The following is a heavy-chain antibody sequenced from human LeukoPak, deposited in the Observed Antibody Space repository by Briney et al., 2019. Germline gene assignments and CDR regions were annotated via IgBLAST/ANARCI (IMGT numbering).Heavy chain of an antibody. V-gene: IGHV1-2*02. Sequence: ASVKVSCKASGYTFTGYYMHWVRQAPGQGLEWMGWINPNSGGTNYAQKFQGRVTMTGDTSISTAYMELSRLRSDDTAVYYCARFKDYSGAFDIWGQGTMVTVSS. J-gene: IGHJ3*02. D-gene: IGHD2-15*01. CDR1: GYTFTGYY. CDR3: ARFKDYSGAFDI. CDR2: INPNSGGT.